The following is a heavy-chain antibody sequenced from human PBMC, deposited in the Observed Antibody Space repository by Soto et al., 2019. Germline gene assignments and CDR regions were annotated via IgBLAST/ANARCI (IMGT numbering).Heavy chain of an antibody. D-gene: IGHD3-3*01. V-gene: IGHV1-2*02. Sequence: ASVKVSCKASGYTFTGYYMHWMRQAPGQGLEWMGWINPNSGGTNYAQKVQGRVTMTRDTSISTAYMELSRLRSDDTAVYYCARALITIFGVVKPLYGMDVWGQGTTVTVS. CDR1: GYTFTGYY. CDR2: INPNSGGT. CDR3: ARALITIFGVVKPLYGMDV. J-gene: IGHJ6*02.